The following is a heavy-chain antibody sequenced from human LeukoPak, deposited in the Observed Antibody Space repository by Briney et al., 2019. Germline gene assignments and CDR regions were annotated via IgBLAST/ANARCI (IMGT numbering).Heavy chain of an antibody. CDR3: ASQTTHITMAFDY. J-gene: IGHJ4*02. D-gene: IGHD3-3*01. Sequence: GASVKVSCKASGYTSTGYYMHWVRQAPGQGLEWMGRINPNSGGTNYAQKFQGRVTMTRDTSISTAYMELSRLRSDDTAVYYCASQTTHITMAFDYWGQGTLVTVSS. CDR2: INPNSGGT. CDR1: GYTSTGYY. V-gene: IGHV1-2*06.